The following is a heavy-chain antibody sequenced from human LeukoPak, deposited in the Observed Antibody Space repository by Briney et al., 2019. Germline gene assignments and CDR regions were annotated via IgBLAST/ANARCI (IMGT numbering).Heavy chain of an antibody. CDR1: GFTFNSYA. CDR2: ISYDGSNE. CDR3: ATGIAAFNY. J-gene: IGHJ4*02. Sequence: GRSLRLSCAASGFTFNSYAMYWVRQAPGKGLEWVAVISYDGSNEDYADSVKGRFTISRDNSKNTLYLQMNSLRAEDTAVYYVATGIAAFNYWGEGTLVTVSS. V-gene: IGHV3-30-3*01.